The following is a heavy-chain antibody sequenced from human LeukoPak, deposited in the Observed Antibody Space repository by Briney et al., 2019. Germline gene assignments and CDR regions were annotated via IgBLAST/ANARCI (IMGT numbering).Heavy chain of an antibody. Sequence: SETLSLTCTVSGGSISSYYWSWIRQPPGKGLEWIGYIYYSGSTNYNPSLKSRVTISVDTSKNQFSLKPSSVTAAGTAVYYCARSDPGGYTRGGFDYWGQGTLVTVSS. CDR3: ARSDPGGYTRGGFDY. CDR1: GGSISSYY. J-gene: IGHJ4*02. D-gene: IGHD3-10*01. CDR2: IYYSGST. V-gene: IGHV4-59*01.